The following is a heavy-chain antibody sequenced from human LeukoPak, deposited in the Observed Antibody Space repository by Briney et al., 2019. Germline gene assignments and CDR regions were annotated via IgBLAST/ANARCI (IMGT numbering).Heavy chain of an antibody. J-gene: IGHJ4*02. Sequence: PGGSLRLSCAASGFTFNNYWMSWVRQAPGKGLEWVANIKHEGSEKYYVDSVKGRFTISRDNAKNSLYLQMNSLRAEDTAVYYCAREGYFDYWGQGTLVNVYS. V-gene: IGHV3-7*01. CDR2: IKHEGSEK. CDR3: AREGYFDY. CDR1: GFTFNNYW.